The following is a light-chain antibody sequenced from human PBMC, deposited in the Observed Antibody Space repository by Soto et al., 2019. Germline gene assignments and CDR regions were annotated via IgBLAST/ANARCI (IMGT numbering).Light chain of an antibody. Sequence: QAVVTQEPSFSVSPGGTVTLTCGLSSGSVSTSYYPSWYQQTPGQAPRTLIYSTNTRSSGVPDRFSGSILGNKAALTITGAEADDESDYYCVLYMGIRIWVFGGGTKVTVL. CDR1: SGSVSTSYY. CDR2: STN. V-gene: IGLV8-61*01. J-gene: IGLJ2*01. CDR3: VLYMGIRIWV.